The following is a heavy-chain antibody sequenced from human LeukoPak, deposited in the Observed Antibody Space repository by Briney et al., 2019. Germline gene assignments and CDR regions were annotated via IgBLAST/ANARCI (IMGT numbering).Heavy chain of an antibody. D-gene: IGHD3-10*01. Sequence: ASVKGSWKASGYTLTGPYMPWARQDPGQGLYWITCINPNSGGTNYAQKLQGRVTMTTDTSTSTAYMELRSLRSDDTAVHYCARGDFMVRGVNVDYWGQGTLVTVSS. CDR2: INPNSGGT. V-gene: IGHV1-2*02. J-gene: IGHJ4*02. CDR1: GYTLTGPY. CDR3: ARGDFMVRGVNVDY.